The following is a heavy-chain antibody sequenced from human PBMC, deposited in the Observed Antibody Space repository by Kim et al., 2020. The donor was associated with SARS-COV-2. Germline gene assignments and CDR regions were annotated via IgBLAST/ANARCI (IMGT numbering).Heavy chain of an antibody. Sequence: ADSVKGRYTTTRDNTKNTRYRQMNSRGAEDTAVYYCARARDWNYYYGMDVWGQGTTVTVSS. D-gene: IGHD1-1*01. CDR3: ARARDWNYYYGMDV. J-gene: IGHJ6*02. V-gene: IGHV3-30*01.